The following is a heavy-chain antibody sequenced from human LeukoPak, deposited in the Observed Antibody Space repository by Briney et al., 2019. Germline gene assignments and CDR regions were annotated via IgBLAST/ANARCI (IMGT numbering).Heavy chain of an antibody. V-gene: IGHV4-34*01. J-gene: IGHJ4*02. CDR3: ARGSVVTPGGDY. CDR1: GGSLSGYY. D-gene: IGHD2-21*02. CDR2: INHSGST. Sequence: SETLSLTCAVYGGSLSGYYWSWIRQPPGKGLEWIGEINHSGSTNYNPSLKSRVTISVDTSKNQFSLKLSSVTAADTAVYYCARGSVVTPGGDYWGQGTLVTVSS.